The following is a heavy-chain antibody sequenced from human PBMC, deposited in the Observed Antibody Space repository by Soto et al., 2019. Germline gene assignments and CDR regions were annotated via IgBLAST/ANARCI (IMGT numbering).Heavy chain of an antibody. D-gene: IGHD2-2*01. V-gene: IGHV3-23*01. CDR3: ANLPLKLGYCSSTSCTTRPAGGDYEIMDI. J-gene: IGHJ3*02. CDR1: GFTFSSYA. CDR2: ISGSGGST. Sequence: EVQLLESGGGLVQPGGSLRLSCAASGFTFSSYAMSWVRQAPGKGREWVSAISGSGGSTYYADSVKGRFTISRDNSKNPMYRKMNRLRAEDTAVYYCANLPLKLGYCSSTSCTTRPAGGDYEIMDIWGQGTMVTVSS.